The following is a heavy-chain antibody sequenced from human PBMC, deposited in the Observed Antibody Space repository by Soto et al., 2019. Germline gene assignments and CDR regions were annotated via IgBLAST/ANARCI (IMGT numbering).Heavy chain of an antibody. Sequence: ASVKVSRKVSGYTLTELSMHWVRQAPGKGLEWMGGFDPEDGETIYAQKFQGRVTMTEDTSTDTAYMELSSLRSEDTAVYYCATLGDTAFGFVHWGHGTAVPVS. J-gene: IGHJ4*01. CDR1: GYTLTELS. V-gene: IGHV1-24*01. D-gene: IGHD5-18*01. CDR3: ATLGDTAFGFVH. CDR2: FDPEDGET.